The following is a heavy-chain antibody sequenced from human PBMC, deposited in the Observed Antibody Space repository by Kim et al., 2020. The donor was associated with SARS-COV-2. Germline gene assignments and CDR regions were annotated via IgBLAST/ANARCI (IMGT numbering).Heavy chain of an antibody. J-gene: IGHJ3*02. V-gene: IGHV4-59*08. D-gene: IGHD3-16*02. CDR2: IFYSGST. CDR3: ARHDSRTMATSGGVLVPDGFDI. CDR1: GGSISTYY. Sequence: SETLSLTCTVSGGSISTYYWSWIRQPPGKGLEWIGFIFYSGSTNYNPSLKSRVTLSLDTSKGRFSLKLISVTAADTALYYCARHDSRTMATSGGVLVPDGFDIWGQGTMVTVSS.